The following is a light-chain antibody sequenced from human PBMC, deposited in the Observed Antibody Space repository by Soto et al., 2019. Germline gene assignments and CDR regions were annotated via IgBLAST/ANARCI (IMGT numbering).Light chain of an antibody. V-gene: IGKV1-27*01. J-gene: IGKJ4*01. CDR1: QGISNY. CDR3: QKYDNAPLT. CDR2: GAS. Sequence: DIQLTQSPSSLSASVGDRVTITCRASQGISNYLAWYQQKPGKVPKLLIYGASALQSGVPSRFSGSGSGTEFTLTISTLQPEDVASYYCQKYDNAPLTVGGGTKVEIK.